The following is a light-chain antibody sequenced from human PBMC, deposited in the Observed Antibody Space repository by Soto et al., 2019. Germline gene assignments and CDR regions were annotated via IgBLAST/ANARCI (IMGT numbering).Light chain of an antibody. J-gene: IGKJ3*01. CDR3: QQYDSSPTT. Sequence: EIVLTQSPGTLSLSPGERATLSCRASQSVYRNFLSWYQQKPGQAPRLLIYGASSRATGIPDRFGGSGSGTDVRFTTTRMEHEDFAVYYCQQYDSSPTTFAPGTKVH. CDR2: GAS. CDR1: QSVYRNF. V-gene: IGKV3-20*01.